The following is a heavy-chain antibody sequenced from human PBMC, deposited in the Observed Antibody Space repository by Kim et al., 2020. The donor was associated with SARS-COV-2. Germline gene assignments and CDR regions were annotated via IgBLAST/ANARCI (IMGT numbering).Heavy chain of an antibody. CDR3: ARDNSGAFDY. J-gene: IGHJ4*02. Sequence: SPNSNPSLKSRVTISVDKSKTQFSRKLSSVTAADTAVYYCARDNSGAFDYWGQGTLVTVSS. CDR2: SP. D-gene: IGHD7-27*01. V-gene: IGHV4-4*02.